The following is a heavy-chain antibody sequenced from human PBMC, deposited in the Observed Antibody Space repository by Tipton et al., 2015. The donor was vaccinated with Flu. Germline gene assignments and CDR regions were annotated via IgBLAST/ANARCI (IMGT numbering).Heavy chain of an antibody. CDR3: ARVNRSWLVP. D-gene: IGHD2/OR15-2a*01. CDR2: IFYTGNT. Sequence: TLSLTCSLSGGSISDYYYTWIRQPPGKGLEWIGSIFYTGNTDYSPSLKSRVTISLDTSKNQFYLELTSMTAADTAVYYCARVNRSWLVPWGQGTLVTVSS. V-gene: IGHV4-59*13. CDR1: GGSISDYY. J-gene: IGHJ5*02.